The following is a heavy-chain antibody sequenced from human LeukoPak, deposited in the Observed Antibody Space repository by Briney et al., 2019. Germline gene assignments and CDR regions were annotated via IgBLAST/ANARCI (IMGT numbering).Heavy chain of an antibody. J-gene: IGHJ5*02. Sequence: SETLSLTCTVSGGSISSSSYYWGWIRQPPGKGLEWIGSIYYSGSTYYNPSLKSRVTISVDTSKNQFSLKLSSVTAADTAVYYCARHRNDILTGHNWFDPWGQGTLVTVSS. D-gene: IGHD3-9*01. V-gene: IGHV4-39*01. CDR1: GGSISSSSYY. CDR2: IYYSGST. CDR3: ARHRNDILTGHNWFDP.